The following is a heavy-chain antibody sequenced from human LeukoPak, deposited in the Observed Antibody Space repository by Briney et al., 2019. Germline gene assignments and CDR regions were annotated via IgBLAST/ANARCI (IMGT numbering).Heavy chain of an antibody. CDR2: ISYMGRT. J-gene: IGHJ3*02. CDR1: DDSFSSHY. CDR3: ARDLVTVTKGFDI. Sequence: SETLSLTCAVSDDSFSSHYWSWIRQPPGKGLEGSGYISYMGRTNYNRSLKRRVTISIDTSKNQFSLKLTSVTAADTAVYYCARDLVTVTKGFDIWGQGTMVSVSS. V-gene: IGHV4-59*11. D-gene: IGHD4-17*01.